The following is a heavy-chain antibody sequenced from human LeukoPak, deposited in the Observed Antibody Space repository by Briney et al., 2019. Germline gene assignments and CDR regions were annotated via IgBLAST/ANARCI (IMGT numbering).Heavy chain of an antibody. J-gene: IGHJ6*03. CDR3: ARVRYYYYYMDV. V-gene: IGHV3-64*01. Sequence: GGSLRLSCAASGFTFSSYAMHWVRQAPGKGLEYVPAISSNGGSTYYANSVKGRFTISRDNSKNTLYLQMGSLRAEDMAVCYCARVRYYYYYMDVWGKGTTVTVSS. CDR1: GFTFSSYA. CDR2: ISSNGGST.